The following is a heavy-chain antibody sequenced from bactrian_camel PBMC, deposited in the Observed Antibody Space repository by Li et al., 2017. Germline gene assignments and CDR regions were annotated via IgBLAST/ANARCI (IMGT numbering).Heavy chain of an antibody. CDR3: AADLLLMRPLEAPEYKY. D-gene: IGHD7*01. Sequence: HVQLVESGGGSVQDGDSLILSCAASTSTLGLLRSMAWFRQAPGKGREGVASIYTGTDRTYYADSVKGRFAIWKDNAKATVYLEINYLRPEDTAMYYCAADLLLMRPLEAPEYKYWGQGTQVTVS. J-gene: IGHJ4*01. CDR1: TSTLGLLRS. CDR2: IYTGTDRT. V-gene: IGHV3S63*01.